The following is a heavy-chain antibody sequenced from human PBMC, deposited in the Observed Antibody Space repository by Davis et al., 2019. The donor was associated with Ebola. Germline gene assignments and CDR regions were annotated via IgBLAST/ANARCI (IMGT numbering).Heavy chain of an antibody. D-gene: IGHD4-11*01. J-gene: IGHJ5*02. CDR2: INHSGST. V-gene: IGHV4-34*01. CDR1: GGSFSGYY. Sequence: PGGSLRLSCAVYGGSFSGYYWSWIRQPPGKGLEWIGEINHSGSTNYNPSLKSRVTISVDTSKNQFSLKLSSVTAADTAVYYCARVDYSNYNGWFDPWGQGTLVTVSS. CDR3: ARVDYSNYNGWFDP.